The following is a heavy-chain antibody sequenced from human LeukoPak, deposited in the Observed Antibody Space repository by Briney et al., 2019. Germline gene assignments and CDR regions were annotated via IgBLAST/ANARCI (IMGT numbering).Heavy chain of an antibody. CDR2: ISSSSSYI. D-gene: IGHD1-26*01. J-gene: IGHJ6*03. V-gene: IGHV3-21*01. CDR3: ARDRWELLGYYYMDV. CDR1: GFTFSSYE. Sequence: GGSLRLSCAASGFTFSSYEMNWVRQAPGKGLEWVSSISSSSSYIYYADSVKGRFTISRDNAKNSLYLQMNSLRAEDTAVYYCARDRWELLGYYYMDVWGKGTTVTVSS.